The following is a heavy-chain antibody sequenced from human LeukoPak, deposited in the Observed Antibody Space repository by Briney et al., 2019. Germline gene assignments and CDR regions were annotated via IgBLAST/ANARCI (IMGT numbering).Heavy chain of an antibody. D-gene: IGHD3-16*01. Sequence: SETLSLTCAVYGGSFSGYNWSWIRQPPGKGLEWIGEINHSGSTNYNPSLKSRVTISVDTSKNQFSLKLSSVTAADTAVYCCAARGGEDAFDIWGQGTMVTVSS. J-gene: IGHJ3*02. V-gene: IGHV4-34*01. CDR3: AARGGEDAFDI. CDR1: GGSFSGYN. CDR2: INHSGST.